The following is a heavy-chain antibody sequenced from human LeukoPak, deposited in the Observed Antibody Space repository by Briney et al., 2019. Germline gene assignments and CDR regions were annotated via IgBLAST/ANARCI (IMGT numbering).Heavy chain of an antibody. V-gene: IGHV1-46*01. CDR2: INPSGGST. CDR1: GHSLTSYS. J-gene: IGHJ4*02. D-gene: IGHD5/OR15-5a*01. Sequence: ASVKVSCKAFGHSLTSYSMHWVRQAPGQGLEWMGIINPSGGSTSYAQKFQGRVTMTRDTSTSTVYMEVTSLRSEDTAVYYCARGFDGLRLKGQYFDYWGQGTLVTVSS. CDR3: ARGFDGLRLKGQYFDY.